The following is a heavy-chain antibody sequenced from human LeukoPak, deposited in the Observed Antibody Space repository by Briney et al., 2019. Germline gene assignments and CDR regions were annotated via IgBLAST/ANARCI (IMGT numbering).Heavy chain of an antibody. CDR2: IYYSGST. V-gene: IGHV4-39*01. J-gene: IGHJ6*02. CDR1: GGSISSSSYY. D-gene: IGHD3-16*01. Sequence: PSETLSLTCTVSGGSISSSSYYWGWIRQPPGKGLEWIGSIYYSGSTYYNPSLKSRVTISVDTSKNQFSLKLSSVTAADTAVYYCARGGYGPYYYYGMDVWGQGTTVTVSS. CDR3: ARGGYGPYYYYGMDV.